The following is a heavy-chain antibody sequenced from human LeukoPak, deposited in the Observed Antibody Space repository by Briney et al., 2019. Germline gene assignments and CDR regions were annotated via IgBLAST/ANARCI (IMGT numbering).Heavy chain of an antibody. V-gene: IGHV3-23*01. J-gene: IGHJ4*02. CDR3: AKGGATKFYFDY. CDR1: GFIFSSYA. D-gene: IGHD5-12*01. CDR2: LSGSGGRT. Sequence: GGSLRLSCAASGFIFSSYAMSWVRQVPGKGLEWVSTLSGSGGRTHYADSVKGRFTISRDNSKNTLYLQMNSLRAEDTAIFYCAKGGATKFYFDYWGQGTLVIVSS.